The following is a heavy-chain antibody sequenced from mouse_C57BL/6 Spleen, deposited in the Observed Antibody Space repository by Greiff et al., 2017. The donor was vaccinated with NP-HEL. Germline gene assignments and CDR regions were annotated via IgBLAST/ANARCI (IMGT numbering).Heavy chain of an antibody. CDR1: GYAFSSSW. Sequence: QVQLKQSGPELVKPGASVKISCKASGYAFSSSWMNWVKQRPGKGLEWIGRIYPGDGDTNYNGKFKGKATLTADKSSSTAYMQLSSLTSEDSAVYFCAVFTTVGSGLYFDVWGTGTTVTVSS. V-gene: IGHV1-82*01. CDR3: AVFTTVGSGLYFDV. J-gene: IGHJ1*03. CDR2: IYPGDGDT. D-gene: IGHD1-1*01.